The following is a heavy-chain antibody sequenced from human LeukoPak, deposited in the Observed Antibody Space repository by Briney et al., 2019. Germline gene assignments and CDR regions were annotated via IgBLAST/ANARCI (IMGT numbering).Heavy chain of an antibody. D-gene: IGHD1-26*01. CDR1: GGSISSSDYY. CDR2: IYYSGST. J-gene: IGHJ4*02. Sequence: PSETLSLTCTVSGGSISSSDYYWGWIRQPPGKGLEWFARIYYSGSTYYNPSLKSRVTISVDTSKNQFSLKLSSVTATDAAVYYCARRTGVGAMDYWGQGTLVTVSS. CDR3: ARRTGVGAMDY. V-gene: IGHV4-39*01.